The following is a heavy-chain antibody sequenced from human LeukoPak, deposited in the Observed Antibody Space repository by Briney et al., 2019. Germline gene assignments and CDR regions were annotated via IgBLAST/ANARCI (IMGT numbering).Heavy chain of an antibody. J-gene: IGHJ4*02. CDR1: GFTFSSYG. V-gene: IGHV3-33*01. D-gene: IGHD2/OR15-2a*01. CDR2: IWYGGSNK. Sequence: GGSLRLSCAASGFTFSSYGMHWVRQAPGKGLEWVAVIWYGGSNKYYADSVKGRFTISRDNSKNTLYLQMNTLRAEDTAVYYCARNINGPDYWGQGTLVTVSS. CDR3: ARNINGPDY.